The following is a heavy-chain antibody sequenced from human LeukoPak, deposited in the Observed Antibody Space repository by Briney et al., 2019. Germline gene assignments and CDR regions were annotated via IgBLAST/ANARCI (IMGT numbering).Heavy chain of an antibody. J-gene: IGHJ4*02. CDR1: GYTFTGYY. CDR2: INPNSGGT. CDR3: ARAGIAGAGDY. D-gene: IGHD6-13*01. V-gene: IGHV1-2*02. Sequence: ASVKVSCKASGYTFTGYYMHWVRQAPGQGLEWMGWINPNSGGTNYAQKFQGRVTMTRDTSISTAYMELNSLRVEDTAVYYCARAGIAGAGDYWGQGTLVTVSS.